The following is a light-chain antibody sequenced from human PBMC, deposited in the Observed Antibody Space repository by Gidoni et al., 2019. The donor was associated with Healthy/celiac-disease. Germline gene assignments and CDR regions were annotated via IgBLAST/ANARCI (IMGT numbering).Light chain of an antibody. J-gene: IGLJ2*01. CDR2: GKN. CDR1: SLRSYY. CDR3: NSRDSSGNHSVV. Sequence: SSELTQDPAVSVALGQRVRITCQGDSLRSYYASWYQQEPGQAPGLVIYGKNNRPSGIPYRFSGSSSGNTASLTITGAQAEDEADYYCNSRDSSGNHSVVFSGGTKLTVL. V-gene: IGLV3-19*01.